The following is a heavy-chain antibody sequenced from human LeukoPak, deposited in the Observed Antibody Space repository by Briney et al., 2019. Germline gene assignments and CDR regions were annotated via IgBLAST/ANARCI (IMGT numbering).Heavy chain of an antibody. CDR3: ARVEWVTSYPPLLDY. J-gene: IGHJ4*02. CDR1: GYSFNTYW. D-gene: IGHD1-26*01. CDR2: IHPDDSET. Sequence: GESLKVSCQGSGYSFNTYWIAWVRQMPGKGLEWMGIIHPDDSETKYSPSFQGQVILSVDKSISTAYLHWSSLKASDTAMYYCARVEWVTSYPPLLDYWGQGALLTVSS. V-gene: IGHV5-51*06.